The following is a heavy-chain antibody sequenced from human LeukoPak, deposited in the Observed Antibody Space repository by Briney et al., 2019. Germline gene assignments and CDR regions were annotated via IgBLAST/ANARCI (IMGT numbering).Heavy chain of an antibody. CDR2: ISSSGSTI. CDR3: ARESSGWPENY. Sequence: GGSLRLSCVASGFTFSSYEMNWVRQAPGKGLEWISYISSSGSTIYYADSVKGRLTISRDNAKNSLYLQMNSLRVEDTAVYYCARESSGWPENYWGQGTLVTVSS. J-gene: IGHJ4*02. D-gene: IGHD6-19*01. CDR1: GFTFSSYE. V-gene: IGHV3-48*03.